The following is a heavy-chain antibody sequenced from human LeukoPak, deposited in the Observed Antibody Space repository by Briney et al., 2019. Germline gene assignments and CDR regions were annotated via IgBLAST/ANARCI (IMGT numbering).Heavy chain of an antibody. CDR2: IYSDDSDT. CDR3: VRRTTVTTSGDY. D-gene: IGHD4-17*01. Sequence: LRESLKISCKGSGYSFTSNWIGWVRQMPGKGLEWMGIIYSDDSDTRYSPSFQGQVTISADKSIATAYLQWSSLKASDTAMYYCVRRTTVTTSGDYWGPGTLVTVSS. V-gene: IGHV5-51*01. J-gene: IGHJ4*02. CDR1: GYSFTSNW.